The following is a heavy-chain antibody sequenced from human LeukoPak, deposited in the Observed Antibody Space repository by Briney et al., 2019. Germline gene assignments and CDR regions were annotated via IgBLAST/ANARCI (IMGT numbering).Heavy chain of an antibody. V-gene: IGHV4-59*01. CDR2: IYYSGST. Sequence: SETLSLTCTVSGGSISSYYWSWIRQPPGKGLEWIGYIYYSGSTNYNPSLKSRVTISVDTSENQFSLKLSSVTAADTAVYYCARVGILWFGELSCWFDPWGQGTLVTVSS. CDR3: ARVGILWFGELSCWFDP. D-gene: IGHD3-10*01. CDR1: GGSISSYY. J-gene: IGHJ5*02.